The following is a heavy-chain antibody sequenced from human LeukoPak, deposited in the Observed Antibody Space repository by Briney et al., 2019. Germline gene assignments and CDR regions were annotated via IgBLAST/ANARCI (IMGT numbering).Heavy chain of an antibody. CDR3: ARDLAAVAGPHWYFDL. CDR1: GFTVSSTY. Sequence: GGSLRLSCAASGFTVSSTYMTWVRQAPGKRLEWVSVIYLGGRTDYADSVKGRFTISRDNSKNMLYLQMNSLRVADTAVYYCARDLAAVAGPHWYFDLWGRGTLVTVSS. CDR2: IYLGGRT. D-gene: IGHD6-19*01. V-gene: IGHV3-66*01. J-gene: IGHJ2*01.